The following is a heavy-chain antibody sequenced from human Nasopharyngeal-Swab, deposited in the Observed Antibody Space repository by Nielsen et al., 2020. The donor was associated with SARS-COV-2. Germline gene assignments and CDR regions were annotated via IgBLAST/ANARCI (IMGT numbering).Heavy chain of an antibody. CDR1: GYTFPSYG. V-gene: IGHV1-18*01. J-gene: IGHJ4*02. D-gene: IGHD3-16*01. CDR3: ARELGVGLFDY. Sequence: ASVKVSCQTSGYTFPSYGIAWVQQAPVQGLEWLGWISPYNDYTHYAQKFQGSVTMTSDTSTSTAYLELRSLTSDDTAVYYCARELGVGLFDYWGQGTLVTVSS. CDR2: ISPYNDYT.